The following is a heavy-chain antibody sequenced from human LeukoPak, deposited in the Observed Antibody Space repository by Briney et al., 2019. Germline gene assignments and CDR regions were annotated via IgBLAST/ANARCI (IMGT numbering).Heavy chain of an antibody. Sequence: SETLSLTCAVYGGSFSGYYWSWIRQPPGKGLEWIGEINHSGSTNYNPSLKSRVTISVDTSKNQFSLKLSSVTAADTAVYYCARFATVTTSFDWFDPWGQGTLVTVSS. V-gene: IGHV4-34*01. CDR1: GGSFSGYY. J-gene: IGHJ5*02. CDR2: INHSGST. CDR3: ARFATVTTSFDWFDP. D-gene: IGHD4-17*01.